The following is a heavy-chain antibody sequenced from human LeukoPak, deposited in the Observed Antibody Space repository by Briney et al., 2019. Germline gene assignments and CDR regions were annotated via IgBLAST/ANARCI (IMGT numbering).Heavy chain of an antibody. J-gene: IGHJ3*02. V-gene: IGHV1-3*01. CDR1: GYTFTSYA. CDR3: ARDSRELLWFGEPSPDLAFDI. CDR2: INAGNGNT. D-gene: IGHD3-10*01. Sequence: ASVKVSCKASGYTFTSYAMHWVRQAPGQRLEWMGWINAGNGNTKYSQKFQGRVTITRDTSASTAYMELSSLRSEDTAVYYCARDSRELLWFGEPSPDLAFDIWGQGTMVTVSS.